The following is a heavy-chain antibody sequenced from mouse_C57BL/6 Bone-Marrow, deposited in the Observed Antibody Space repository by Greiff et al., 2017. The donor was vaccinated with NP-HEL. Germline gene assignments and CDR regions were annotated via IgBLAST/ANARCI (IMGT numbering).Heavy chain of an antibody. Sequence: VQLQQSGAELVRPGASVTLSCKASGYTFTDYEMHWVKQTPVHGLEWIGAIDPETGGTAYNQKFKGKAILTADKSSSTAYMALRILTSEDSAVYYCTRVCYYGNLFAYWGQGTLVTVSA. V-gene: IGHV1-15*01. CDR1: GYTFTDYE. CDR2: IDPETGGT. CDR3: TRVCYYGNLFAY. J-gene: IGHJ3*01. D-gene: IGHD2-1*01.